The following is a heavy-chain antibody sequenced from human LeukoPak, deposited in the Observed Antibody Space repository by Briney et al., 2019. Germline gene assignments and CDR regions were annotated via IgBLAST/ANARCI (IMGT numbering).Heavy chain of an antibody. Sequence: VKPSETLSLTCTVSGGSISSYYWSWIRQPPGKGLEWIGYIYYSGSTNYNPSLKSRVTISVDTSKNQFSLKLSSVTAADTAVYYCARRYPGSANVAFDIWGQGTMVTVSS. CDR3: ARRYPGSANVAFDI. D-gene: IGHD3-10*01. J-gene: IGHJ3*02. CDR1: GGSISSYY. V-gene: IGHV4-59*01. CDR2: IYYSGST.